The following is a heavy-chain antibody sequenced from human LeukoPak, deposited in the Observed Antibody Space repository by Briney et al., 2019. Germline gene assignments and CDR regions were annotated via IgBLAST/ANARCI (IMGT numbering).Heavy chain of an antibody. CDR1: GGSISSYY. Sequence: SETLSLTCTVSGGSISSYYWSWIRQPPGKGLEWIGYIYYSGSTNYNPSLKSRVTISVDTSKDQFSLKLSSVTAADTAVYYCATGSGSYLRGAFDIWGQGTMVTVPS. D-gene: IGHD1-26*01. CDR3: ATGSGSYLRGAFDI. J-gene: IGHJ3*02. CDR2: IYYSGST. V-gene: IGHV4-59*01.